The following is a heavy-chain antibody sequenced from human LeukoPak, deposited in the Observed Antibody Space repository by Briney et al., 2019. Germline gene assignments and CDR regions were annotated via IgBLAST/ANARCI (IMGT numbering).Heavy chain of an antibody. CDR1: GGSISSSSYY. D-gene: IGHD6-19*01. CDR2: IYYSETT. Sequence: SETLSLTCTVSGGSISSSSYYWGWIRQSPGKGLEWIGSIYYSETTYYNPSLKSRVTISVDTSKNQFSLKLSSVTAADTAVYYCARQAHSSGWPSHFDYWGQGTLATVSS. V-gene: IGHV4-39*01. J-gene: IGHJ4*02. CDR3: ARQAHSSGWPSHFDY.